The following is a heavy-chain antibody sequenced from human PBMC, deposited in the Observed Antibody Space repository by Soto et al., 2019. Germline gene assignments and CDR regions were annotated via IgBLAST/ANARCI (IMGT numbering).Heavy chain of an antibody. CDR3: ATGGQQLKTGWFDP. J-gene: IGHJ5*02. CDR1: GYTYY. Sequence: GASVKVSCKACGYTYYMHWVRPAPVQGLGYMEIINPSGYTTSYEKKVKVRVTMSKNKSKTTVNMELSRLRAEDKAVNYGATGGQQLKTGWFDPWGQGTLVTVSS. CDR2: INPSGYTT. D-gene: IGHD6-13*01. V-gene: IGHV1-46*01.